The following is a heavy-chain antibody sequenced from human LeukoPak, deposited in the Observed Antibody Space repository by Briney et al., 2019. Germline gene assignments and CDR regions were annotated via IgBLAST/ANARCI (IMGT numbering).Heavy chain of an antibody. D-gene: IGHD6-25*01. CDR3: AKGLAAASVYGMDV. Sequence: GGSLRLSCAASGFTFSSYSMSWVRQAPGKGLEWVSGISGSGGSTYYADSVRGRFTVSRDNSRNTLFVQMNSLRAEDTAVYYCAKGLAAASVYGMDVWGQGTTVTVSS. V-gene: IGHV3-23*01. CDR2: ISGSGGST. J-gene: IGHJ6*02. CDR1: GFTFSSYS.